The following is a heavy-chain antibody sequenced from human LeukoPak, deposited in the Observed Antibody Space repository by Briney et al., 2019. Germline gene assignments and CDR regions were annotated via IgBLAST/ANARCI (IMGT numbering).Heavy chain of an antibody. CDR2: IIPIFGTA. V-gene: IGHV1-69*05. J-gene: IGHJ5*02. CDR3: ARSSDQEDWFDP. D-gene: IGHD2-21*01. CDR1: GGTFGSYA. Sequence: SVKVSCKASGGTFGSYAISWVRQAPGQGLEWMGGIIPIFGTANYAQKFQGRVTITTDESTSTAYMELSSLRSEDTAVYYCARSSDQEDWFDPWGQGTLVTVSS.